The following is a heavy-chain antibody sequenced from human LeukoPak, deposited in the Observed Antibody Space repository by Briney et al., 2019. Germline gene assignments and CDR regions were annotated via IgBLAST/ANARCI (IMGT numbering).Heavy chain of an antibody. V-gene: IGHV3-23*01. D-gene: IGHD3-22*01. CDR1: GFTFSSYA. CDR3: AKDEDYYDSSGYLNWFDP. Sequence: SGGSLRLSCAASGFTFSSYAMSWVRQAPGKGLEWVSAISGSGGSTYYADSVKGRFTISRDNSKNTLYLQMNSLRAEDTAVYYCAKDEDYYDSSGYLNWFDPWGQGTLVTVSS. CDR2: ISGSGGST. J-gene: IGHJ5*02.